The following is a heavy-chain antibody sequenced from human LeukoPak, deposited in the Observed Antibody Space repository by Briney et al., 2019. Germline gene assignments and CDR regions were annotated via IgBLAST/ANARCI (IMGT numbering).Heavy chain of an antibody. CDR2: ISSSSSYI. J-gene: IGHJ4*02. Sequence: GGSLRLSCAASGFTFSSYSMNWVRQAPGKGLEWVSSISSSSSYIYYADSVKGRFTISRDNAKNSLYLQMNSLRAEDTAVYYCARQSQYSGYQAPDYWGQGTLVTVSS. CDR3: ARQSQYSGYQAPDY. D-gene: IGHD5-12*01. CDR1: GFTFSSYS. V-gene: IGHV3-21*04.